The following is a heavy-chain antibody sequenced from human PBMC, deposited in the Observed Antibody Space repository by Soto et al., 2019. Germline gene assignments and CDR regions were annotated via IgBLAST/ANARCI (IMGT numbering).Heavy chain of an antibody. CDR1: GITYSRYA. J-gene: IGHJ6*02. Sequence: GGSLRLSCAASGITYSRYAMHWVRQAPGNGLEWVAVISYDGSNKYYADSLKGRFTISRDNSKNTLYLQMNSLRAEDTAVYYCARDYYRFNSGYGFSMDVWGRVHTVTVCS. D-gene: IGHD5-12*01. V-gene: IGHV3-30-3*01. CDR2: ISYDGSNK. CDR3: ARDYYRFNSGYGFSMDV.